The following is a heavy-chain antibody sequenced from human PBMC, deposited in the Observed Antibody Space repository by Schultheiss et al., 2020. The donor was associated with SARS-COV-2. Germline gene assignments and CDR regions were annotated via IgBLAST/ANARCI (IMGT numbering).Heavy chain of an antibody. CDR3: ARGPRVVPAASYGMDV. CDR2: ISSSSSTI. V-gene: IGHV3-48*02. J-gene: IGHJ6*02. D-gene: IGHD2-2*01. CDR1: GFTFSSEA. Sequence: GGSLRLSCVASGFTFSSEAMSWVRQAPGKGLEWVSYISSSSSTIYYADSVKGRFTISRDNAKNSLYLQMNSLRDEDTAVYYCARGPRVVPAASYGMDVWGQGTTVTVSS.